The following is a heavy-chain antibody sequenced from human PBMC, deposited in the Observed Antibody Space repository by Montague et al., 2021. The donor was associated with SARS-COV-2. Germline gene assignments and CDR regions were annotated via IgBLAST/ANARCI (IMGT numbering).Heavy chain of an antibody. V-gene: IGHV3-33*06. CDR2: IWHDGSNK. CDR3: AKEGGDYSGEGYYFDH. D-gene: IGHD2-15*01. Sequence: SLRLSCAASGFKFNNYGMHWVRQAPGKGLEWVAIIWHDGSNKYYRDSVKGRFTISRDNSKSTSYLQMDSLRVEDTAAYYCAKEGGDYSGEGYYFDHWGRGTLVTVSS. J-gene: IGHJ4*02. CDR1: GFKFNNYG.